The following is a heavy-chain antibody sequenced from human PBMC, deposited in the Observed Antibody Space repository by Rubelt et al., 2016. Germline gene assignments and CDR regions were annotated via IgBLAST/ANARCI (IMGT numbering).Heavy chain of an antibody. CDR1: GGSISSYY. J-gene: IGHJ4*02. D-gene: IGHD2-21*02. V-gene: IGHV4-59*01. Sequence: QVQLQESGPGLVKPSETLSLTCTVSGGSISSYYWSWIRQPPGKGLEWIGYISSSGSPNYNPSLKRRVPISVDTSKNQVSRKRSSVTAADTALYDCARERRVVTALWYFDYWGQGTPVTVSS. CDR3: ARERRVVTALWYFDY. CDR2: ISSSGSP.